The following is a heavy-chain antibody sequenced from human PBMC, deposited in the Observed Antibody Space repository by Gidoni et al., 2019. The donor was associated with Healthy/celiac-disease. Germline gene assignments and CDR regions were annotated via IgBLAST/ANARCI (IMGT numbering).Heavy chain of an antibody. D-gene: IGHD3-3*01. CDR2: IKQDGSEK. CDR3: ARDGGSLEWLPLGY. Sequence: EVQLVESGGGLVQPGGSLRLSCAASGFTFSSYWMSWVRQAPGKGLEWVANIKQDGSEKYYVDSVKGRFTISRDNAKNSLYLQMNSLRAEDTAVYYCARDGGSLEWLPLGYWGQGTLVTVSS. V-gene: IGHV3-7*03. J-gene: IGHJ4*02. CDR1: GFTFSSYW.